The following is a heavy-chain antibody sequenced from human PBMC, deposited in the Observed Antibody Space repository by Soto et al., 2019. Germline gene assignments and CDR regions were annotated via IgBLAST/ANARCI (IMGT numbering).Heavy chain of an antibody. CDR2: CDREVGDA. V-gene: IGHV1-24*01. J-gene: IGHJ6*02. Sequence: QVQLVQSGAEVKKPGASVKVSCKASGYSLSRLSVHWVRQAPGKGLEWMGVCDREVGDAIYAQKFQDRVTMTADTSTDTAYMDLNSLRSDDTAVYYCATDLLLHGMDIWGQGTTVTVSS. CDR3: ATDLLLHGMDI. CDR1: GYSLSRLS.